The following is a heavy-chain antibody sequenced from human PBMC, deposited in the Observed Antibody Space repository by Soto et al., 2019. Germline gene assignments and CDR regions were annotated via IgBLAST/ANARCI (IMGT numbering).Heavy chain of an antibody. J-gene: IGHJ6*02. V-gene: IGHV3-74*01. Sequence: EVQLVASGGGLAQPGGSLRLSCAASGFTFSDYWIHCVRQAPGKGLLWVSRITGDGSSTNYADSVKGRFTISRDNANNTLYLQMNSLRAEDTVVYYCARGVRGHYGKDVWVQGTTVTVSS. D-gene: IGHD3-10*01. CDR1: GFTFSDYW. CDR3: ARGVRGHYGKDV. CDR2: ITGDGSST.